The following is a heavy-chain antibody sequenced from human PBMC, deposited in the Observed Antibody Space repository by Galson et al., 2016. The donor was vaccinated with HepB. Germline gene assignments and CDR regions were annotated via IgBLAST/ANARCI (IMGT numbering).Heavy chain of an antibody. D-gene: IGHD2-2*02. CDR2: ITQDGSEI. CDR1: GFTFTSYW. V-gene: IGHV3-7*03. Sequence: SLRLSCAASGFTFTSYWMTWVRQAPGKGLQWVANITQDGSEIHYVDSVQGRFTISRDNASNSLHLQMKILRADDPAVYYCASGRCSRGTCYRDVSFDFWGQRAMVAVSS. J-gene: IGHJ3*01. CDR3: ASGRCSRGTCYRDVSFDF.